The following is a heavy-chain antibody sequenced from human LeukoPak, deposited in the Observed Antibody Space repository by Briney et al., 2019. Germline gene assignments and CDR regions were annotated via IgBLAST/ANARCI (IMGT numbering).Heavy chain of an antibody. J-gene: IGHJ3*02. D-gene: IGHD6-6*01. CDR2: ISAYNGNT. CDR3: ARGASIAARLDAFDI. CDR1: GYTFTSYG. Sequence: ASVKVSCKASGYTFTSYGISWARQAPGQGLEWMGWISAYNGNTNYAQKLQGRVTMTTDTSTSTAYMELRSLRSDDTAVYYCARGASIAARLDAFDIWGQGTMVTVSS. V-gene: IGHV1-18*01.